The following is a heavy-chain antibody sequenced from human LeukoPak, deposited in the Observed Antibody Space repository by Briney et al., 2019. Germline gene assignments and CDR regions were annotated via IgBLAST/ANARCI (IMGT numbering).Heavy chain of an antibody. V-gene: IGHV4-39*07. CDR2: IYYSGST. CDR1: GGSISGSSYY. J-gene: IGHJ5*02. CDR3: ARAIVDTAMEHNWFDP. Sequence: PSETLSLTCTVSGGSISGSSYYWGWIRQPPGKGLEWIGSIYYSGSTNYNPSLKSRVTISVDTSKNQFSLKLSSVTAADTAVYYCARAIVDTAMEHNWFDPWGQGTLVTVSS. D-gene: IGHD5-18*01.